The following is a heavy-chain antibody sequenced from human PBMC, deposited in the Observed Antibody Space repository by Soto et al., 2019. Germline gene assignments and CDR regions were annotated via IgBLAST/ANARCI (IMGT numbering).Heavy chain of an antibody. CDR1: GGSISSGDYY. V-gene: IGHV4-30-4*01. D-gene: IGHD5-18*01. Sequence: QVQLQESGPGLVKPSQTLSLTCTVSGGSISSGDYYWSWIRQPPGKGLEWIGYIYYSGSTYYNPSLKSRVTISVDTSKNQFSLKLSAVTDADTAVYYCARGYTVDTAMVYRTKYYFDSWGQGTLVTVSS. CDR3: ARGYTVDTAMVYRTKYYFDS. J-gene: IGHJ4*02. CDR2: IYYSGST.